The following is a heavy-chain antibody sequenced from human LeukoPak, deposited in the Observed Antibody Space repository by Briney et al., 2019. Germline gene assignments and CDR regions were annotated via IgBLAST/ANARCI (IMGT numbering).Heavy chain of an antibody. J-gene: IGHJ4*02. D-gene: IGHD6-13*01. CDR2: IYYSGST. CDR3: ARDGVAAAGKAPAFDY. CDR1: GGSISSGDYY. V-gene: IGHV4-30-4*08. Sequence: KPSETLSLTCTVSGGSISSGDYYWSWIRQPPGKGLEWIGYIYYSGSTYYNPSLKSRVTISVDTSKNQFSLKLSSVTAADTAVYYCARDGVAAAGKAPAFDYWGQGTLVTVSS.